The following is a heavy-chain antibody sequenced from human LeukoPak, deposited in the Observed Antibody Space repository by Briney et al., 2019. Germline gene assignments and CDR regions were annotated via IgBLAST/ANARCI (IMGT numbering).Heavy chain of an antibody. CDR2: LNSNSRYI. CDR3: VASEDVSPSDYYMDV. D-gene: IGHD3-16*01. J-gene: IGHJ6*03. Sequence: GGSLRLSCAASGFTFKTYSMNWVRRAPGKGLEWVSSLNSNSRYIYYADSMKGRFTISRDNAKNSLYLQMNSLRVDDTAVYYCVASEDVSPSDYYMDVWGKGTTVIVSS. CDR1: GFTFKTYS. V-gene: IGHV3-21*01.